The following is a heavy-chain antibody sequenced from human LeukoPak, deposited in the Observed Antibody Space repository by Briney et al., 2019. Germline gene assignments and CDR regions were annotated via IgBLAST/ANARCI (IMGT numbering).Heavy chain of an antibody. CDR1: VFTVSSYG. J-gene: IGHJ6*02. CDR2: ISYDGSNK. D-gene: IGHD3-16*01. Sequence: PGRSLRLSCAASVFTVSSYGMHWVRQAPGKGLEWVAVISYDGSNKYYADSVKGRFTISRDNSKNTLYLQMNSLRAEDTAVYFCAKDSGLLLRHYYGMDVWGQGTTVTVFS. V-gene: IGHV3-30*18. CDR3: AKDSGLLLRHYYGMDV.